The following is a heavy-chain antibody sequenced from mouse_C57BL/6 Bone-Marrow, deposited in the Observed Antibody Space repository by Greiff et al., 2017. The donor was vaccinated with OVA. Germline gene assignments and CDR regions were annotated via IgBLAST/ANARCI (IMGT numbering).Heavy chain of an antibody. CDR2: IDPRSGNT. Sequence: VHLVESGAELARPGASVKLSCKASGYTFTSYGISWVKQRTGQGLEWIGEIDPRSGNTYYNEKFKGKATLTADKSSSTAYMELRSLTSEDSAVYFCARVAMDYWGQGTSVTVSS. V-gene: IGHV1-81*01. J-gene: IGHJ4*01. CDR1: GYTFTSYG. CDR3: ARVAMDY.